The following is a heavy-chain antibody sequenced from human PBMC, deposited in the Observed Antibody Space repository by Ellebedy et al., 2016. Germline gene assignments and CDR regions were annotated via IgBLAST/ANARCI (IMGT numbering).Heavy chain of an antibody. V-gene: IGHV3-21*06. D-gene: IGHD2-8*01. CDR1: GFTFTTAG. J-gene: IGHJ4*02. Sequence: GGSLRLSXAASGFTFTTAGMTWVRQAPGKGLEWVATIVNSGRDTYYADPLKGRFTISRDNTRNSVYLQMDSLTVEDTAVYYCTRDGREWSRDYWGQGALVTVSS. CDR2: IVNSGRDT. CDR3: TRDGREWSRDY.